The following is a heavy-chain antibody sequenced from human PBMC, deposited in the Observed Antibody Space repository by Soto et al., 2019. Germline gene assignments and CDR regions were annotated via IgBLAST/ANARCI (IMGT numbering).Heavy chain of an antibody. J-gene: IGHJ4*02. CDR1: GFTFDDYA. D-gene: IGHD4-17*01. Sequence: EVQLVESGGGLVQPGRSLRLSCAASGFTFDDYAMHWVRQAPGRGLEWVSSITWNSGSIGYADSVKGRFTISRDNAKNSLYLQMNSLRAEDTALYYCAKDRDYGGNLHLFDYWGQGTLVTVSS. V-gene: IGHV3-9*01. CDR2: ITWNSGSI. CDR3: AKDRDYGGNLHLFDY.